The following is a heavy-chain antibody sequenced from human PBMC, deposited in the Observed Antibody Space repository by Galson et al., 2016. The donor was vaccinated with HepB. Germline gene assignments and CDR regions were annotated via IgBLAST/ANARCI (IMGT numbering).Heavy chain of an antibody. CDR3: ARGWDGLSITMVRGVIPNYYYYYGMDV. J-gene: IGHJ6*02. V-gene: IGHV1-69*13. CDR2: IIPIFGTA. D-gene: IGHD3-10*01. CDR1: GGTFSSYA. Sequence: SVKVSCKASGGTFSSYAISWVRQAPGQGLEWMGGIIPIFGTANYAQKFQGRVTITADESTSTAYMELSSLRSEDTAVYYCARGWDGLSITMVRGVIPNYYYYYGMDVWGQGTTVTASS.